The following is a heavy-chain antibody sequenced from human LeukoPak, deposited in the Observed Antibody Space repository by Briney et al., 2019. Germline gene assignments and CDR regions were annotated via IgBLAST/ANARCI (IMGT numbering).Heavy chain of an antibody. CDR1: DSSIRSAYY. CDR2: IFHSGHT. CDR3: ARDHSSASYTYSYYYMDV. J-gene: IGHJ6*03. Sequence: PSETLSLTCSVSDSSIRSAYYWGWIRQPPGKGLGWIASIFHSGHTYYNPSLKTRVTISIDTSKNQFSLKLTSATAADTAVYYCARDHSSASYTYSYYYMDVSGRGTTVTVYS. D-gene: IGHD1-26*01. V-gene: IGHV4-38-2*02.